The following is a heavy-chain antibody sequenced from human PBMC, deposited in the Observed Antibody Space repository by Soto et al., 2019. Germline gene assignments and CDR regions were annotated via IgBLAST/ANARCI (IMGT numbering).Heavy chain of an antibody. CDR3: ARRRDGYNLRGGVFDY. V-gene: IGHV4-59*08. Sequence: SETLSLTCTVSGGSISSYYWSWIRQPPGKGLEWIGYIYYSGSTNYNPSLKSRVTISVDTSKNQFSLKLSSVTAADTAVYYCARRRDGYNLRGGVFDYWGQGTLVTV. J-gene: IGHJ4*02. D-gene: IGHD5-12*01. CDR2: IYYSGST. CDR1: GGSISSYY.